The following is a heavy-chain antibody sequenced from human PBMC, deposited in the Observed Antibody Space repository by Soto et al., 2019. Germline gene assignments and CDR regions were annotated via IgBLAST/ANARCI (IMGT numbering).Heavy chain of an antibody. CDR3: ASRHCSGGSCYNPGFGS. CDR2: IFFTGNI. J-gene: IGHJ4*02. CDR1: GASLSSISYY. D-gene: IGHD2-15*01. V-gene: IGHV4-39*01. Sequence: ESLSLTGTVSGASLSSISYYWGWILQPPGKGLEWVGSIFFTGNIYYNPSLKSRVTISVDTSRNQFSLMVNSVTAADTAVYYCASRHCSGGSCYNPGFGSWGQGALVTVSS.